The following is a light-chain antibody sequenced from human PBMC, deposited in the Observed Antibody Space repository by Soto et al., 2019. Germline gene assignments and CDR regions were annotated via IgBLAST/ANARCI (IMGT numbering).Light chain of an antibody. J-gene: IGKJ1*01. V-gene: IGKV1-5*01. CDR2: DVS. CDR3: QQYDYPRT. Sequence: EIQLPRSPATLSAFLLDTATIHFRASQNISTSLARYQHKPGKAPTLLMFDVSNLESGAPSRFSGSGPGTEFTLTISSLHSDDFATCYRQQYDYPRTFGQGTKVDIK. CDR1: QNISTS.